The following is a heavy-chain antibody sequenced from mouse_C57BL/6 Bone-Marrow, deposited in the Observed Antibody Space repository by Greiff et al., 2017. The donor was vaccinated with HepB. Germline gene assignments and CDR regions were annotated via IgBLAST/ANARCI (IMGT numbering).Heavy chain of an antibody. CDR2: ISSGSSTI. CDR1: GFTFSDYG. Sequence: EVQLVESGGGLVKPGGSLKLSCAASGFTFSDYGMHWVRQAPEKGLEWVAYISSGSSTIYYADTVKGRFTISRDNAKNTLFLQMTSLRSEDTAIYYCAGPTVVARGNYAMDYWGQGTSVTVSS. J-gene: IGHJ4*01. V-gene: IGHV5-17*01. CDR3: AGPTVVARGNYAMDY. D-gene: IGHD1-1*01.